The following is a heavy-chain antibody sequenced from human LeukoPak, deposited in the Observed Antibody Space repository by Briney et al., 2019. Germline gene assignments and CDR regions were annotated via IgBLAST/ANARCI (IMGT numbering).Heavy chain of an antibody. D-gene: IGHD5-18*01. CDR1: GGSISSGGYY. V-gene: IGHV4-31*03. Sequence: PSETLSLTCTVSGGSISSGGYYWSWIRQHPGKGLEWIGYIYYSGSTYYNPSLKGRVTISVDTSKNQFSLKLSSVTAADTAVYYCARGYGYSYLFDYWGQGTLVTVSS. CDR2: IYYSGST. J-gene: IGHJ4*02. CDR3: ARGYGYSYLFDY.